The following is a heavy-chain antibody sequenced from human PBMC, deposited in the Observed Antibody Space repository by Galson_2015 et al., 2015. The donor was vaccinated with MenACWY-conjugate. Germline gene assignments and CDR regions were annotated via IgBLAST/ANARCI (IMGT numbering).Heavy chain of an antibody. CDR1: GYTFTLYA. V-gene: IGHV1-3*01. D-gene: IGHD3-9*01. CDR3: ARGASPLTGYLKMDWFDP. J-gene: IGHJ5*02. CDR2: INAGNGNT. Sequence: SVKVSCKAAGYTFTLYAMHWVRQAPGQRLEWMGWINAGNGNTKYLQKFQDRVIFSRDIAASTVYMEVTSLVSEDTGVYFCARGASPLTGYLKMDWFDPWGQGTLVIVSS.